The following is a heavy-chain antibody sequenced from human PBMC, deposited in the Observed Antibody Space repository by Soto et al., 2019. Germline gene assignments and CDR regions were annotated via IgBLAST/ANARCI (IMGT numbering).Heavy chain of an antibody. CDR2: ISAHNGNT. CDR3: ARGRYGDY. V-gene: IGHV1-18*01. Sequence: QVHLVQSGAEVKKPGASVKVSCKASGYTFTSYGITWVRQAPGQGLEWMGWISAHNGNTDYAQKLQGRVIVTRDTSTSTAYMEWRSLRSDDTAVYYCARGRYGDYWGQGALVTVSS. D-gene: IGHD1-1*01. J-gene: IGHJ4*02. CDR1: GYTFTSYG.